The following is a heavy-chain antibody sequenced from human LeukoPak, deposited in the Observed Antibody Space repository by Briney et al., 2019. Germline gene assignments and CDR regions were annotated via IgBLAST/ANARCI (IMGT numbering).Heavy chain of an antibody. V-gene: IGHV3-23*01. D-gene: IGHD6-13*01. CDR2: ISGSGGST. CDR1: GFTFSSYA. Sequence: GGSLRLSCAASGFTFSSYAMSWVRRAPGKGLEWVSVISGSGGSTYYADSVKGRFTISRDNSKNTLYLQMNSLRAEDTAVYYCAKNGGSSSWYVVGYWGQGTLVTVSS. J-gene: IGHJ4*02. CDR3: AKNGGSSSWYVVGY.